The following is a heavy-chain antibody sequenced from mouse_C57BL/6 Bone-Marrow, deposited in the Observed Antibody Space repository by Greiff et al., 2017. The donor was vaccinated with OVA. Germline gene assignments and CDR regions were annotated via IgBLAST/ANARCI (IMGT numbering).Heavy chain of an antibody. D-gene: IGHD2-4*01. CDR1: GYSFTGYY. CDR2: INPSTGGT. Sequence: VQLQQSGPELVKPGASVKISCKASGYSFTGYYMNWVKQSPEKSLEWIGEINPSTGGTTYNQKFKAKATLTVDKSSSTAYMQLKSLTSEDSAVYYCATHYEDAMDYWGQGTSVTVSS. CDR3: ATHYEDAMDY. V-gene: IGHV1-42*01. J-gene: IGHJ4*01.